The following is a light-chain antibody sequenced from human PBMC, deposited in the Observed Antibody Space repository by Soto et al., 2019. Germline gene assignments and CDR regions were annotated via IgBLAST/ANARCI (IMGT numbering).Light chain of an antibody. Sequence: EIVMTQSPGTLSLSPGERATLSCRASQTVSSNLAWYQQKPGQTPRLLIYGASTRATGIPAKFSGSGSGPEFTLTISSLQSEDFAAYYCQQYDNWPRTFGQGTKVDIK. CDR1: QTVSSN. CDR3: QQYDNWPRT. J-gene: IGKJ1*01. V-gene: IGKV3-15*01. CDR2: GAS.